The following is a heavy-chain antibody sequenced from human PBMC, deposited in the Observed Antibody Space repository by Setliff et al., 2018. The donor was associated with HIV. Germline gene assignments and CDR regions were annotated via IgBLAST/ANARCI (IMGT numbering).Heavy chain of an antibody. CDR2: IYTSGSA. D-gene: IGHD6-13*01. V-gene: IGHV4-61*02. CDR3: GRDEHGFNSNWYGVD. Sequence: SSETLSLTCTVSGGSISSGNYYWSWIRQAAGKGLEWIGRIYTSGSANYNPSLKSRVTISVDTSKNQFSLKLSSVTVADTALYYCGRDEHGFNSNWYGVDWGQGTLVTVSS. J-gene: IGHJ4*02. CDR1: GGSISSGNYY.